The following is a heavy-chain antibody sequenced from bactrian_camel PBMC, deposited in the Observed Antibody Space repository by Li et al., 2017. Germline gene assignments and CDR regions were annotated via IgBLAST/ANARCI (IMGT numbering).Heavy chain of an antibody. Sequence: HVQLVESGGGLVQAGGSLRLSCTASGFSFDDSDMGWYRHAPGNECELVSTISSDGTTYYADSVKGRFTISHDNAWNTLYLQMNSLKPEDTAMYYCARDSRIRTCGDTWRSLARYNFWGQGTQVTVS. J-gene: IGHJ4*01. D-gene: IGHD1*01. V-gene: IGHV3S55*01. CDR3: ARDSRIRTCGDTWRSLARYNF. CDR1: GFSFDDSD. CDR2: ISSDGTT.